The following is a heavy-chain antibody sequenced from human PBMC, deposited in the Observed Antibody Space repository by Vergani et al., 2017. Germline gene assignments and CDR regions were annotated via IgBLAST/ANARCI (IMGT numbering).Heavy chain of an antibody. CDR3: AKVYYYYYGMDV. J-gene: IGHJ6*02. CDR1: GFTFSSYA. CDR2: ISGSGGST. Sequence: EVQLLESGGGLVQPGGSLRLSCAASGFTFSSYAMSWVRQAPGKGLEWVSAISGSGGSTYYADSVKGRFTITRDNSKNTLYLQMNSLRAEDTAVYYCAKVYYYYYGMDVWGQGTTVTVSS. V-gene: IGHV3-23*01.